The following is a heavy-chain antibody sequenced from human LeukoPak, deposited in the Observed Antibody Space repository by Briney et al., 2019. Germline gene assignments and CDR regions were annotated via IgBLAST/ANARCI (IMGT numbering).Heavy chain of an antibody. CDR1: GGSFSGYY. V-gene: IGHV4-34*01. CDR2: INHSGST. J-gene: IGHJ6*03. D-gene: IGHD5-24*01. Sequence: PSETLSLTCAVYGGSFSGYYWSWIRQPPGKGLEWIGEINHSGSTNYNPSLKSRVTISVDTSKNQFSLKLSSVTAADTAVYYCARGRDGYNLSRGTYYYYYYYMDVWGKGTTVTISS. CDR3: ARGRDGYNLSRGTYYYYYYYMDV.